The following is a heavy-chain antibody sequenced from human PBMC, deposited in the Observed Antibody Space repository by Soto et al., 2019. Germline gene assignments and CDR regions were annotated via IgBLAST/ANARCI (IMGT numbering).Heavy chain of an antibody. CDR2: INPNSGGT. Sequence: QVQLVQSGAEVKKPGASVKVSCKASGYTFTGYYMHWVRQAPGQGLEWMGWINPNSGGTNYAQKFQGWVTMTRDTSISTAYMELSRLRSDDTAVYYCASGRGAIVVVPAAPDAFDIWGQGTMVTVSS. CDR3: ASGRGAIVVVPAAPDAFDI. CDR1: GYTFTGYY. J-gene: IGHJ3*02. V-gene: IGHV1-2*04. D-gene: IGHD2-2*01.